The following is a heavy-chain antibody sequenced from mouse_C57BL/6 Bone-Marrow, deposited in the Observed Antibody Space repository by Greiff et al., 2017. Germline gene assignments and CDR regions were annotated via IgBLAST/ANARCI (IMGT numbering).Heavy chain of an antibody. CDR2: IRNKANGYTT. V-gene: IGHV7-3*01. CDR3: ARYCGSSYYFDY. Sequence: EVQRVESGGGLVQPGGSLSLSCAASGFTFTDYYMSWVRQPPGKALEWLGFIRNKANGYTTEYSASVKGRFTISRDNSQSILYLQMNALRAEDSATYYCARYCGSSYYFDYWGQGTTLTVSS. CDR1: GFTFTDYY. D-gene: IGHD1-1*01. J-gene: IGHJ2*01.